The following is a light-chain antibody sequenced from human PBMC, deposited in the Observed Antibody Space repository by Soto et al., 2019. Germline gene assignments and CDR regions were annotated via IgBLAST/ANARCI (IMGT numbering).Light chain of an antibody. CDR3: QQRRSWPLT. CDR2: DVS. CDR1: QSVSSY. J-gene: IGKJ1*01. Sequence: EIVLTQSPATLSLSPGERATLSCRASQSVSSYLAWYQQKPGQAPRLLMYDVSNRATGIPASFSGSGSGTDFTLTINSIEPEDFAVSFCQQRRSWPLTFGQGTKLEIK. V-gene: IGKV3-11*01.